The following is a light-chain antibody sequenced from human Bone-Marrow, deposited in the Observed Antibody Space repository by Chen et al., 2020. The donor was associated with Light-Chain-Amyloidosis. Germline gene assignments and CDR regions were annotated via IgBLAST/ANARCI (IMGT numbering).Light chain of an antibody. CDR3: QSADSSVTYEVI. V-gene: IGLV3-25*03. J-gene: IGLJ2*01. CDR2: RDT. Sequence: SYELAQPPSVAVSPVQTARINCSGDDLTRNYAYWYQQKPGQAPVLVIHRDTERPSGISERFSGSSSGTTATLTISGVHAEDEAYYHCQSADSSVTYEVIFGGGTKLTVL. CDR1: DLTRNY.